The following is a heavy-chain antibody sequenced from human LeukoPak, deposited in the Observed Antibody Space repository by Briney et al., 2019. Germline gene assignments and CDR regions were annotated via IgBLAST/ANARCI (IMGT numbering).Heavy chain of an antibody. CDR1: GFTFNSYA. D-gene: IGHD3-22*01. V-gene: IGHV3-21*01. CDR2: ISSSSSYI. J-gene: IGHJ3*02. Sequence: AGGSLRLSCAASGFTFNSYAMNWVRQAPGKGLEWVSSISSSSSYIYYADSVKGRFTISRDNAKNSLYLQMNSLRAEDTAVYYCARDKGDSSGYYSVGAFDIWGQGTMVTVSS. CDR3: ARDKGDSSGYYSVGAFDI.